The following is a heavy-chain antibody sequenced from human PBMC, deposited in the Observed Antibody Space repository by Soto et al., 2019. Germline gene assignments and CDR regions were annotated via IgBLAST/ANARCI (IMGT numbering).Heavy chain of an antibody. CDR2: ISGSGGST. D-gene: IGHD1-7*01. J-gene: IGHJ4*02. CDR1: GFTFSSYA. CDR3: AKPLYKGNSYYFYY. V-gene: IGHV3-23*01. Sequence: EVQLLESGGGLVQPGGSLRLSCEASGFTFSSYAMRWVRQAPGKGLEWVSAISGSGGSTYYADSVKGRFTISRDNSKNTLYLQMNSLRAEDTAVYYCAKPLYKGNSYYFYYWGQGTLVTVSS.